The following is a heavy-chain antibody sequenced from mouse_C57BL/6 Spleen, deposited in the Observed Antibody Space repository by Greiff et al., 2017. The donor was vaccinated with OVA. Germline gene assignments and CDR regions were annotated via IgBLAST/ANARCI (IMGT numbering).Heavy chain of an antibody. V-gene: IGHV14-2*01. D-gene: IGHD1-1*01. CDR1: GFNIKDYY. Sequence: EVKLMESGAELVKPGASVKLSCTASGFNIKDYYMHWVKQRTEQGLEWIGRIDPEDGETKYAPKFQGKATITADTSSNAAYLQLSSLTSEDTAVYYCARGGSSRYYYAMDYWGQGTSVTVSS. J-gene: IGHJ4*01. CDR2: IDPEDGET. CDR3: ARGGSSRYYYAMDY.